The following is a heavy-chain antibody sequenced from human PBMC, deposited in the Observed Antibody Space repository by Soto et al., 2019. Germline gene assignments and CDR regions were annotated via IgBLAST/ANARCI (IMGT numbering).Heavy chain of an antibody. CDR2: ISYDGGNK. J-gene: IGHJ4*02. V-gene: IGHV3-30*18. CDR1: GFNFSDYG. Sequence: GGSLRLSCAASGFNFSDYGIHWVRQAPGKGLEWVAVISYDGGNKYYADSVKGRFTISRDNSKNTLYLQMNGLRSDDTAMYYCAKGGAIFGVITHWGQGTLVTSPQ. D-gene: IGHD3-3*01. CDR3: AKGGAIFGVITH.